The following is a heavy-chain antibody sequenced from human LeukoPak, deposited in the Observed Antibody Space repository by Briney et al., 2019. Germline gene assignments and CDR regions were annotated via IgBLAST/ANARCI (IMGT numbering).Heavy chain of an antibody. J-gene: IGHJ6*02. CDR3: ARVVEQWPKLHYGMDV. CDR1: GGSISSYY. Sequence: SETLSLTCTVSGGSISSYYWSWIRQPPGKGLEWIGYIYYSGSTNYNPSLKSRVTISVDTSKNQFPLKLSSVTAADTAVYYCARVVEQWPKLHYGMDVWGQGTTVTVSS. CDR2: IYYSGST. D-gene: IGHD6-19*01. V-gene: IGHV4-59*01.